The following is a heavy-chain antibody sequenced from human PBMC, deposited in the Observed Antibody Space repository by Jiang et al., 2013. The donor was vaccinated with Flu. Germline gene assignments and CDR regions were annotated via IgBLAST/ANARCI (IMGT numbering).Heavy chain of an antibody. J-gene: IGHJ4*02. D-gene: IGHD2-21*01. CDR1: GYDFAGYW. CDR2: IFPHNSYT. V-gene: IGHV5-51*03. CDR3: ARALGFCGDSSCHFFDY. Sequence: GAEVKKPGESLKISCEGSGYDFAGYWIAWVRQMPGKGLEWMGIIFPHNSYTTYGPSFQGQVTMSADKSINTAYLRWSSLKASDTAMYYCARALGFCGDSSCHFFDYWGQGTLVTVSS.